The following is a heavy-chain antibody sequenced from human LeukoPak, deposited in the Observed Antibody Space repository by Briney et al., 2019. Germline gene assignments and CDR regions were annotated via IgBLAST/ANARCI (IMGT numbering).Heavy chain of an antibody. D-gene: IGHD4-17*01. Sequence: GGSLRLSCAASGFTLDDYAMHWVRQAPGKGLEWVSGISWDSGSTAYADSVKGRFTISRDNAENSLYLQMNSLRAEDLALYYCAKGMTTVTHDAFDFWGQGTMVTVSS. V-gene: IGHV3-9*03. CDR1: GFTLDDYA. CDR2: ISWDSGST. J-gene: IGHJ3*01. CDR3: AKGMTTVTHDAFDF.